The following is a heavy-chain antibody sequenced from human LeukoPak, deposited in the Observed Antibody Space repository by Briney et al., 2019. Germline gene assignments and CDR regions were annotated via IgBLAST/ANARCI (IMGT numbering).Heavy chain of an antibody. D-gene: IGHD3-22*01. CDR1: GFTFSNAW. CDR3: ATDFYDST. V-gene: IGHV3-15*07. CDR2: IRSNSDGGTT. Sequence: PGGSLRLSCATSGFTFSNAWMNWVRQAPGKGLEWVGRIRSNSDGGTTEYAAPVKGRFALSRDDSKNTLFLQMNSLQTEDTAVYYCATDFYDSTWGQGTLVTVSS. J-gene: IGHJ5*02.